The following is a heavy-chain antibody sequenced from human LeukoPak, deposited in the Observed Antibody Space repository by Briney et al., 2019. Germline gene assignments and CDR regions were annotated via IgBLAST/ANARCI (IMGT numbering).Heavy chain of an antibody. CDR2: ISGSGGST. CDR1: GFTFSSYG. D-gene: IGHD2-15*01. Sequence: PGGTLRLSCAASGFTFSSYGMSWVRQAPGKGLEWVSAISGSGGSTYYADSVKGRFTISRDNSKNTLYLQMNSLRAEDTAVYYCAKEDCSGGSCYKSNSTTAPPDWGQGTLVTVSS. CDR3: AKEDCSGGSCYKSNSTTAPPD. V-gene: IGHV3-23*01. J-gene: IGHJ4*02.